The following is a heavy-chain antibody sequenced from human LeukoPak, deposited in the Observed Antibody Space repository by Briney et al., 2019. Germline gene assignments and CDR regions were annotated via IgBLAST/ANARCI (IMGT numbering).Heavy chain of an antibody. CDR3: AKDDDWGRFNH. V-gene: IGHV3-23*01. Sequence: PGGSLRLSCAASGFSFRSHGMNWVRQARGKGLEWVSGISPRGDITYYKDSVRGRFTISRDNFKNTVSLQLNSLRSEDTAMYYCAKDDDWGRFNHWGQGTLVTVSS. CDR1: GFSFRSHG. D-gene: IGHD3-16*01. J-gene: IGHJ1*01. CDR2: ISPRGDIT.